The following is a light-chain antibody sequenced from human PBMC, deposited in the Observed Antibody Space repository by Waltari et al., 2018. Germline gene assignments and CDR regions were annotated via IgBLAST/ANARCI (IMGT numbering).Light chain of an antibody. CDR1: QSVSSS. V-gene: IGKV3-15*01. CDR3: QQYSNWPYS. Sequence: EIVLTQSPATLSLSPGERATLSCRARQSVSSSLAWYQQKPGQAPRLLVSGASSRATGIPDRFSGSGSGTDFTLSISSLEPEDFAVYYCQQYSNWPYSFGQGTKVEIK. CDR2: GAS. J-gene: IGKJ2*03.